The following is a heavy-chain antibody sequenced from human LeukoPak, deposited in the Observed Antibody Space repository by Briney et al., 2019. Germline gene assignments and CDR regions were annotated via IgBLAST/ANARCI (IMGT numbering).Heavy chain of an antibody. CDR1: GGSIRSYY. CDR3: ASAEYEIFGIDY. D-gene: IGHD3-3*01. V-gene: IGHV4-59*01. CDR2: IYYSGST. Sequence: SETLSLTCTVSGGSIRSYYWRWIRQPPGKGLEWIGYIYYSGSTNYNPSLKSRVTISVDTSKNQFSLKLSSVTAADTAAYYCASAEYEIFGIDYWGQGTLVTVSS. J-gene: IGHJ4*02.